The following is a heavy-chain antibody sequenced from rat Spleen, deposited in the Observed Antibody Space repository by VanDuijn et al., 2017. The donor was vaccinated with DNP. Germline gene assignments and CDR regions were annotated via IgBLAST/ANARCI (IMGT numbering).Heavy chain of an antibody. D-gene: IGHD1-11*01. CDR1: GFIFSTFP. J-gene: IGHJ2*01. V-gene: IGHV5-46*01. Sequence: EVQLVESGGGFVQPGGSMKLSCVGSGFIFSTFPMVWVRQAPTKGLEWVATISSSGVSTYYRDSVKGRFTISRDNAKSTLYLQMNSLRSEDMATYYCARHGRRVFDYWGQGVMVTVSS. CDR3: ARHGRRVFDY. CDR2: ISSSGVST.